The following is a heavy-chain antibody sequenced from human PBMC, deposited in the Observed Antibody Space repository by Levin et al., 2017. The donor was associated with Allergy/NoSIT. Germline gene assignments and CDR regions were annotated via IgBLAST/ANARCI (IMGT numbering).Heavy chain of an antibody. Sequence: GESLKISCKAFGYNFPTSWIGWVRQRPGKGLEWMGIIFPHDSDIRYGPPFQGQVTISADKSITTAYLHWSSLKASDTAIYYCVRVAPQDTGYYLDWHFDLWGRGTPVTVSS. D-gene: IGHD3-9*01. CDR2: IFPHDSDI. CDR1: GYNFPTSW. J-gene: IGHJ2*01. CDR3: VRVAPQDTGYYLDWHFDL. V-gene: IGHV5-51*01.